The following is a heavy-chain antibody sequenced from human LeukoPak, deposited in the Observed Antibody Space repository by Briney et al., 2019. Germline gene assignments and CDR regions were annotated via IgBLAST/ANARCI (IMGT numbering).Heavy chain of an antibody. D-gene: IGHD6-13*01. J-gene: IGHJ4*02. Sequence: ASVKVSYKASGYTFTTYAVHWVRQAPGQRLEWMGWISVGNGYTKYSQKFQGRVTITRDTSASTVYMELSSLRSEDTAVYYCTRDGSSWSFDYWGQGTLVTVSS. CDR3: TRDGSSWSFDY. V-gene: IGHV1-3*01. CDR1: GYTFTTYA. CDR2: ISVGNGYT.